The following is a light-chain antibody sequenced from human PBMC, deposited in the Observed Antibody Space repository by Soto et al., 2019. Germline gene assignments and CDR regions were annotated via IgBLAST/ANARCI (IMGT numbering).Light chain of an antibody. J-gene: IGKJ2*01. CDR3: QQYGSSSYT. Sequence: EIVLTQSPGTLSLSPGERANLSCRASQSVSSSYLAWYQQKPGQAPRLLIYGASGRATGIPDRFSGSGSGTDFTLTISRLEPEDFAVYYCQQYGSSSYTFGQGTKLEIK. V-gene: IGKV3-20*01. CDR2: GAS. CDR1: QSVSSSY.